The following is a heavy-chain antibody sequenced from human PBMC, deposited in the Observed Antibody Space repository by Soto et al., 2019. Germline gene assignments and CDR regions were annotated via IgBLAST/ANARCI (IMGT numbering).Heavy chain of an antibody. V-gene: IGHV4-59*01. CDR2: ISYIGST. CDR3: ARLSASGYSPLGI. Sequence: QVQLQESGPGLVKPSETLSLTCTVSGGSLSSYYWSWFRQPPGKGLEWIGYISYIGSTNYHPSLTIRVTISLDTSKHPVSLRLSSVTAAATAVYSCARLSASGYSPLGIWGQGTLVTVS. CDR1: GGSLSSYY. D-gene: IGHD5-12*01. J-gene: IGHJ1*01.